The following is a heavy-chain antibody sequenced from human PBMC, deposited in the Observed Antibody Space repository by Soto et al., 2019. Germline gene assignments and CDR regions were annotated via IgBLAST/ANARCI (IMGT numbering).Heavy chain of an antibody. V-gene: IGHV3-48*01. CDR1: GFTFSSYS. D-gene: IGHD1-1*01. CDR3: ASVRDWNDKYYYYRDV. CDR2: ISSSSTI. Sequence: LRLSCAASGFTFSSYSMNWVRQAPGKGLEWVSYISSSSTIYYADSVKGRFTISRDNAKNSLYLQMNSLRAEDTAVYYCASVRDWNDKYYYYRDVGGKGTTVPVSS. J-gene: IGHJ6*03.